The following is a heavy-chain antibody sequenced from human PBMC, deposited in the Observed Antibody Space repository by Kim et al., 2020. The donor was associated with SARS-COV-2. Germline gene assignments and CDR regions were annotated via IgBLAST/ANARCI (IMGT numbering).Heavy chain of an antibody. CDR2: ISFDGRNK. J-gene: IGHJ6*02. D-gene: IGHD3-10*01. CDR1: GLSFDSSA. V-gene: IGHV3-30-3*01. CDR3: ARGNYYESVSLSDYYNGMDV. Sequence: GGSLRLSCAASGLSFDSSAMNWVRQAPGKGLEWVAVISFDGRNKAYAGSVKSRVTISRDNSKSTLHLQMNSLRVEDTAVYYCARGNYYESVSLSDYYNGMDVCGQGTTVTVSS.